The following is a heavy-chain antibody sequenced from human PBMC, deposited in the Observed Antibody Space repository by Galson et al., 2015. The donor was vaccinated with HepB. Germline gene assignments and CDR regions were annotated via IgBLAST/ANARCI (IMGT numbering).Heavy chain of an antibody. V-gene: IGHV1-46*01. CDR3: AISQGP. CDR1: GYRFTDQF. Sequence: SVKVSCKAFGYRFTDQFIHWVRQAPGQGLEWVGIINPSDGSTRYAQSFQDRVNMTRDTSAATVYMNLSSLKSDDTAVYYCAISQGPWGQGTLVTVSS. J-gene: IGHJ5*02. CDR2: INPSDGST.